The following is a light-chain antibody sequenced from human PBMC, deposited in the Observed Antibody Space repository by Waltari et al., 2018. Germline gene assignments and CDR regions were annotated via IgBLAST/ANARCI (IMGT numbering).Light chain of an antibody. J-gene: IGLJ1*01. CDR1: ASNIGRNT. Sequence: QSVLTQPPSASGTPGQRVTISCSGSASNIGRNTVHWYHPLPGTAPKLLIYSNNQRHSGVPDRFSGSKSDTSASLVISGLKSEDEAEYYCAAWDDSLSGDVFGTGTKVTVL. CDR2: SNN. V-gene: IGLV1-44*01. CDR3: AAWDDSLSGDV.